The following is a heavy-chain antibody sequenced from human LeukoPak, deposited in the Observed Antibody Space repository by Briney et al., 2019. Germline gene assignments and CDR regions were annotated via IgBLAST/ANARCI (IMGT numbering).Heavy chain of an antibody. CDR1: GFTFSDYY. CDR3: ARGSRGNIAAAGHFDY. V-gene: IGHV3-11*06. D-gene: IGHD6-13*01. Sequence: GGSLRLSCAASGFTFSDYYMSWIRQAPGKGLEWVSSISSSSIYIYYADSVKGRFTISRDNAKNSLYLQMNSLRAEDTAVYYCARGSRGNIAAAGHFDYWGQGALVTVSS. CDR2: ISSSSIYI. J-gene: IGHJ4*02.